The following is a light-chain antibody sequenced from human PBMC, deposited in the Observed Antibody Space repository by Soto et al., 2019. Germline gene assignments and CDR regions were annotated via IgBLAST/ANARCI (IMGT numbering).Light chain of an antibody. CDR2: QTS. J-gene: IGKJ5*01. V-gene: IGKV3D-11*03. CDR1: QYINTR. CDR3: QQYSDLPMT. Sequence: EIVLTQSPATLSSFPGDRVTLSCRASQYINTRLAWYQHRPGQAPRLLIYQTSIRAAGIPARFSASGSGTDFTLTISRLEPEDFAVYFCQQYSDLPMTFGQGTRLEIK.